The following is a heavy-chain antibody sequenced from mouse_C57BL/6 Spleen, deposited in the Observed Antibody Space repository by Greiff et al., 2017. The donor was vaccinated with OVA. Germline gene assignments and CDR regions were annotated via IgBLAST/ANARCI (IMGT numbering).Heavy chain of an antibody. CDR3: ARRGKDYAMDY. CDR2: ISSGSSTI. D-gene: IGHD2-1*01. V-gene: IGHV5-17*01. CDR1: GFTFSDYG. Sequence: EVQLMESGGGLVKPGGSLKLSCAASGFTFSDYGMHWVRQAPEKGLEWIAYISSGSSTIYYADKVKGRITISRDNAKNTLFLQLTSLRSEDTAMYYCARRGKDYAMDYWGQGTSVTVSS. J-gene: IGHJ4*01.